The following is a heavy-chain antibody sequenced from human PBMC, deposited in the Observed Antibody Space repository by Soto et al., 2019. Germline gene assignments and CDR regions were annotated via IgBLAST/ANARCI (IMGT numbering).Heavy chain of an antibody. V-gene: IGHV5-10-1*01. Sequence: GESLKISCQAFEYSFRIYWISWVRQKPGAGLEWMGRVDPNDSFATYSPSFQGHASISVDKSTNIVYLQWRSLRASDTATYYCARHQSGSGNSNFDFWGQGTPVTVSS. CDR2: VDPNDSFA. J-gene: IGHJ4*02. D-gene: IGHD3-10*01. CDR1: EYSFRIYW. CDR3: ARHQSGSGNSNFDF.